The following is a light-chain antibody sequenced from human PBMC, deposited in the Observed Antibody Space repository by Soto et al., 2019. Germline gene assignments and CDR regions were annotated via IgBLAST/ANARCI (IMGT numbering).Light chain of an antibody. CDR3: QQSYSTPRT. V-gene: IGKV1-39*01. Sequence: DIQMTQSPSSLSASVGDRVTITCRASQSINSYLNWYQQKPGKAPKLLIYGASSLQGGVPSRFSGSGSGTDVTLTISSLQPEDFTTYYCQQSYSTPRTFGQVTKVEIK. J-gene: IGKJ1*01. CDR2: GAS. CDR1: QSINSY.